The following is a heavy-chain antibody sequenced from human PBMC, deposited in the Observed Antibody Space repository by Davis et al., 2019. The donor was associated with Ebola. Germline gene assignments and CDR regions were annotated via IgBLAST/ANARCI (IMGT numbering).Heavy chain of an antibody. D-gene: IGHD6-19*01. CDR2: IYHSGST. J-gene: IGHJ4*02. V-gene: IGHV4-30-2*01. CDR1: GGSISSGGYS. CDR3: ARLTPPSGWYGPHFDY. Sequence: MPSETLSLTCAVSGGSISSGGYSWSWIRQPPGKGLEWIGYIYHSGSTYYNPSLKSRVTISVDTSKNQFSLKLSSVTAADTAVYYCARLTPPSGWYGPHFDYWGQGTLVTVSS.